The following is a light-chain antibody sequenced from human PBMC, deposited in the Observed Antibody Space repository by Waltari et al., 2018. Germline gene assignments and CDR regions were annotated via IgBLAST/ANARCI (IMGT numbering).Light chain of an antibody. CDR1: STDLASYNL. J-gene: IGLJ1*01. CDR2: EAH. CDR3: CSYTGSSTSYG. Sequence: QSALSQPASVSGSPGQSLTITCTGASTDLASYNLVAWYQHHPNRAPKLSIYEAHQRPSGSSQRFSGAKSCATASLRIAGLQADDEADYYCCSYTGSSTSYGCGGGTKVTVL. V-gene: IGLV2-23*01.